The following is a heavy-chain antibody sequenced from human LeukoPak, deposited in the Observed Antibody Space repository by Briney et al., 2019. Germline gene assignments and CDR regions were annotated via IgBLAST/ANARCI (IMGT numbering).Heavy chain of an antibody. CDR3: ARDEFKRWFDP. CDR1: GFTFSSYA. J-gene: IGHJ5*02. D-gene: IGHD3-10*01. CDR2: ISGSGGST. V-gene: IGHV3-23*01. Sequence: GGPLRLSCAASGFTFSSYAMSWVRQAPGKGLEWVSAISGSGGSTYYADSVKGRFTISRDTSKNTLYLQMNSLRAEDTAVYYCARDEFKRWFDPWGQGTLVTVSS.